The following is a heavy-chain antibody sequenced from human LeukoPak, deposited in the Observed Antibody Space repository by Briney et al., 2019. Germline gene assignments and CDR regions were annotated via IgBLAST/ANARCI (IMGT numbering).Heavy chain of an antibody. J-gene: IGHJ4*02. CDR2: IYYSGST. Sequence: SETLSLTCTVSGGSISSSSYYWSWIRQPPGKGLEWIGYIYYSGSTNYNPSLKSRVTISVDTSKNQFSLKLSSVTAADTAVYYCARFAYGLPWYFDYWGQGTLVTVSS. CDR3: ARFAYGLPWYFDY. V-gene: IGHV4-61*01. CDR1: GGSISSSSYY. D-gene: IGHD3-10*01.